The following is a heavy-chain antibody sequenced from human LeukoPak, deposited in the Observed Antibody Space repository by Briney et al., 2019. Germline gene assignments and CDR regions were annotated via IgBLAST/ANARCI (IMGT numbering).Heavy chain of an antibody. D-gene: IGHD3-10*01. CDR3: ARGGFVFDI. Sequence: GGSLRLSCAASGFTFSSYEMNWVRQGPGRGLEWISYITTTDTTKYYTDSVKGRFTISRDNAKNSLYLQMHSLRAEDTADYYCARGGFVFDIWGQGTVVTVSS. CDR1: GFTFSSYE. J-gene: IGHJ3*02. V-gene: IGHV3-48*03. CDR2: ITTTDTTK.